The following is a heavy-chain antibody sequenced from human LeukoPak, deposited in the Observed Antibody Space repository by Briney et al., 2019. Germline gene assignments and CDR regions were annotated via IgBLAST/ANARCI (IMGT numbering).Heavy chain of an antibody. Sequence: HGESLKISCKGSGYSFTSYWIGWVRQMPGKGLEWMGIIYPGDSDTRYSPSFQGQVTISADKSISTAYLQWSSLKASDTAMYYCARPRIVGAAGYYFDYWAQGTLVTVSS. V-gene: IGHV5-51*01. CDR1: GYSFTSYW. CDR2: IYPGDSDT. D-gene: IGHD1-26*01. CDR3: ARPRIVGAAGYYFDY. J-gene: IGHJ4*02.